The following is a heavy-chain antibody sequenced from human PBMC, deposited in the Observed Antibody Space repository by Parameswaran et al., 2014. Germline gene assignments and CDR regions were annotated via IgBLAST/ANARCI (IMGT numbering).Heavy chain of an antibody. CDR3: ARRWGTVQLWLEGFRYYGMDV. J-gene: IGHJ6*02. Sequence: WVRQAPGQGLEWMGWISAYNGNTNYAQKLQGRVTMTTDTSTSTAYMELRSLRSDDTAVYYCARRWGTVQLWLEGFRYYGMDVWGQGTTVTVSS. CDR2: ISAYNGNT. V-gene: IGHV1-18*01. D-gene: IGHD5-18*01.